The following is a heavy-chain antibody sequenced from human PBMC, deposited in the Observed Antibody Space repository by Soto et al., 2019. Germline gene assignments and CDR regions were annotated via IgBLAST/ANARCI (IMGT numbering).Heavy chain of an antibody. V-gene: IGHV4-30-4*01. CDR1: GGSISSGDFY. CDR3: ARADEFSDRFDY. Sequence: PSETLSLTCTVSGGSISSGDFYWSWIRQPPGKGLELIGNIYYSGSTYYNPSLRSRAIMSVDTSQNQFSLKLSSPTAADTAVYFCARADEFSDRFDYWGQGALVXVS. D-gene: IGHD2-21*02. CDR2: IYYSGST. J-gene: IGHJ4*02.